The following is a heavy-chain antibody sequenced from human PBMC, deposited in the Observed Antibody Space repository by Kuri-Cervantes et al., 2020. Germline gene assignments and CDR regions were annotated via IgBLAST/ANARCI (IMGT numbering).Heavy chain of an antibody. Sequence: SLRLSCAASGLTFDDYAMHWVRQAPGKGLEWVSGIAWNSGSIAYADSVKGRFTISRDNSKNTLYLQMNSLRAEDTAVYYCAKVRRITIFGVVTAFDYWGQGTLVTVSS. CDR3: AKVRRITIFGVVTAFDY. J-gene: IGHJ4*02. CDR1: GLTFDDYA. V-gene: IGHV3-9*01. D-gene: IGHD3-3*01. CDR2: IAWNSGSI.